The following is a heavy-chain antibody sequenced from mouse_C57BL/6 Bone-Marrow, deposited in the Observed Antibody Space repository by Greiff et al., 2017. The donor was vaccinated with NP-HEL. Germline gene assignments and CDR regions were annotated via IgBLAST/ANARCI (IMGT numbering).Heavy chain of an antibody. CDR1: GFTFSSYA. J-gene: IGHJ4*01. V-gene: IGHV5-9-1*02. Sequence: EVQGVESGEGLVKPGGSLKLSCAASGFTFSSYAMSWVRQTPEKRLEWVAYISSGGDYIYYADTVKGRFTISRDNARNTLYLQMSSLKSEDTAMYYCTREGYYGSSLYYAMDYWGQGTSVTVSS. D-gene: IGHD1-1*01. CDR2: ISSGGDYI. CDR3: TREGYYGSSLYYAMDY.